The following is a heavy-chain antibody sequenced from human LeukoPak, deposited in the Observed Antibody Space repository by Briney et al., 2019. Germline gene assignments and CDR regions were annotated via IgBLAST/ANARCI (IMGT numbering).Heavy chain of an antibody. Sequence: PSETLSLTCAVHGGSFSGYYWSWIRQPPGKGLEWIGEINHSGSTNYNPSLKSRVTISVDTSKNQFSLKLSSVTAADTAVYYCARGTPGLIVVGPAARRGSWFDPWGQGTLVTVSS. D-gene: IGHD2-2*01. V-gene: IGHV4-34*01. CDR1: GGSFSGYY. CDR3: ARGTPGLIVVGPAARRGSWFDP. J-gene: IGHJ5*02. CDR2: INHSGST.